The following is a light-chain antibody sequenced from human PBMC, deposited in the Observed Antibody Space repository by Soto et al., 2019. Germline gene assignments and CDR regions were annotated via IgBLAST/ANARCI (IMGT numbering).Light chain of an antibody. CDR2: DTS. CDR1: QSVSSSY. Sequence: ENVLTQSPGTLSLSPGERATLSCRASQSVSSSYLAWYQQKPGQAPRLLIYDTSSRAPGIPDRFSGSGSGTDFTLTISRLEPEDFAVYYCQQYVTSPPMYTFGQGTKLEIK. CDR3: QQYVTSPPMYT. V-gene: IGKV3-20*01. J-gene: IGKJ2*01.